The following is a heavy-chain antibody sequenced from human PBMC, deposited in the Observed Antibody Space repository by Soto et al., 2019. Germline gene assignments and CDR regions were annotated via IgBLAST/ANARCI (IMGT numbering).Heavy chain of an antibody. CDR3: ARQHDYNILTGYFYYFDH. CDR2: IYPGDSDT. CDR1: GYSFTSYW. Sequence: GESLKISCKGSGYSFTSYWIGWVRQMPGKGLEWMGIIYPGDSDTRYSPSFQGQVTISVDKSISTAYLQWSSLKASDTAMYYCARQHDYNILTGYFYYFDHWGQGTLVTVYS. D-gene: IGHD3-9*01. J-gene: IGHJ4*02. V-gene: IGHV5-51*01.